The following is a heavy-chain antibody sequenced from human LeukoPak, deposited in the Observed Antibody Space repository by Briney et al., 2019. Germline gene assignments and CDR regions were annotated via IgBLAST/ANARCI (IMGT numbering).Heavy chain of an antibody. CDR3: ARDGGTYGLDY. CDR1: GGSISTYY. J-gene: IGHJ4*02. D-gene: IGHD3-16*01. V-gene: IGHV4-59*01. CDR2: IYYSGST. Sequence: SETLSLTCTVSGGSISTYYWSWIRQPPGKGLEWIGNIYYSGSTSYSPSLKSRVTISVDTSKNQFSLKLSSVTAADAAVYYCARDGGTYGLDYWGQGTLVTVSS.